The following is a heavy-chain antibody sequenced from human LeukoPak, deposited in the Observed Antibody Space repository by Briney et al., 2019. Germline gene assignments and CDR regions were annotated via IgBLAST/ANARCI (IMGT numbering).Heavy chain of an antibody. Sequence: SETLSLTCTVSGGSISGYYWSWIRQPPGKGLESIGYIYYSGSTNYNPSLKSRVTISVDTSKNQFSLKLNSVTAADTAVYYCARHPRMANDGFDVWGQGTMVTISS. CDR2: IYYSGST. D-gene: IGHD5-24*01. CDR3: ARHPRMANDGFDV. V-gene: IGHV4-59*08. J-gene: IGHJ3*01. CDR1: GGSISGYY.